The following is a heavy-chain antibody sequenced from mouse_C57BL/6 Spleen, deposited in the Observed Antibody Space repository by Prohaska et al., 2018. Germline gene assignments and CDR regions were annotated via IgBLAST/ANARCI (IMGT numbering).Heavy chain of an antibody. CDR1: GFSLTSYG. V-gene: IGHV2-2*01. D-gene: IGHD2-4*01. Sequence: QVQLKQSGPGLVQPSQSLSITCTVSGFSLTSYGVHWVRQSPGKGLEWLGVIWSGGSTDYNAAFISRLSISKDNSKSQVFFKMNSLQADDTAIYYWARNVDYGVAYWGQGTLVTVSA. J-gene: IGHJ3*01. CDR2: IWSGGST. CDR3: ARNVDYGVAY.